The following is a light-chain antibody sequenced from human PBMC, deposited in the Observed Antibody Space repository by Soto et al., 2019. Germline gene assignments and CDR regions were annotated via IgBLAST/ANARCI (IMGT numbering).Light chain of an antibody. J-gene: IGLJ3*02. V-gene: IGLV1-44*01. CDR1: SSNIGSNT. CDR3: AAWDDSLNGPV. Sequence: QAVVTQPPSASGTPGQRVTISCSGSSSNIGSNTVNWYQQLPGTAPKLLIYRNNQRPSGVPDRFSGSKSGTSASLAISGLQSVDEADYYCAAWDDSLNGPVFGGGTKVTVL. CDR2: RNN.